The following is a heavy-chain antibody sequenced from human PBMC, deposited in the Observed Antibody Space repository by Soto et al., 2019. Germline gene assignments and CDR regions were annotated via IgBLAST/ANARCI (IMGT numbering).Heavy chain of an antibody. CDR1: GFVFSSYA. D-gene: IGHD2-15*01. CDR2: ISGSGTTA. J-gene: IGHJ3*02. V-gene: IGHV3-23*01. CDR3: AEATGGCLSAFEI. Sequence: PGGSLRLSCAASGFVFSSYAMSWVRQAPGKGLEWVSAISGSGTTAYYADSVKGRFIFSRDNPKNTMYLQMNSRRAEDTAVYFCAEATGGCLSAFEIWGHGTAVTVSS.